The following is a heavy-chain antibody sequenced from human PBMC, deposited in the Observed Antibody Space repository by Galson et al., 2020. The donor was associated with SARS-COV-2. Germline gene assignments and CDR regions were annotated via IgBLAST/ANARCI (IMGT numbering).Heavy chain of an antibody. CDR1: GDSISSGDYY. Sequence: SETLSLTCTVSGDSISSGDYYWGWIRQPPGKGLEWIGTMHYSGKTYYNPSLKSRVSTSVDTSRNQFSLRLTSVTAADTAVYYCARDRGLTQYYGSGSYCPSYWGQGTLVTVSS. J-gene: IGHJ4*02. CDR3: ARDRGLTQYYGSGSYCPSY. V-gene: IGHV4-39*07. D-gene: IGHD3-10*01. CDR2: MHYSGKT.